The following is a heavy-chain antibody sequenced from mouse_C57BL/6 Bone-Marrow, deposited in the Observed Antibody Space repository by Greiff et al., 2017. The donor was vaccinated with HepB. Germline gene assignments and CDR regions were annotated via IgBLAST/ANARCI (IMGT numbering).Heavy chain of an antibody. CDR1: DSEVFPIAY. Sequence: QVQLKESGSELRSPGSSVKLSCKDFDSEVFPIAYMSWVRQKPGHGFEWIGGILPSIGRTIYGEKFEDKATLDADTLSNTAYLELNSLTSEDSAIYYCARPRDGYYVGFDVWGTGTTVTVSS. V-gene: IGHV15-2*01. CDR3: ARPRDGYYVGFDV. CDR2: ILPSIGRT. D-gene: IGHD2-3*01. J-gene: IGHJ1*03.